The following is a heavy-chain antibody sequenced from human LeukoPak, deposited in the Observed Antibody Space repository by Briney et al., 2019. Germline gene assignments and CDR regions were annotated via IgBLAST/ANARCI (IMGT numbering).Heavy chain of an antibody. D-gene: IGHD3-10*01. CDR3: ARDDLSYGSGSPHTQYYYYYGMDV. V-gene: IGHV1-18*01. CDR2: ISAYNGNT. Sequence: ASVKVSCKASGYTFTSYGISWVRQAPRQGLEWMGWISAYNGNTNYAQKLQGRVTMTTDTSTSTAYMELRSLRSDDTAVYYCARDDLSYGSGSPHTQYYYYYGMDVWGQGTTVTVSS. CDR1: GYTFTSYG. J-gene: IGHJ6*02.